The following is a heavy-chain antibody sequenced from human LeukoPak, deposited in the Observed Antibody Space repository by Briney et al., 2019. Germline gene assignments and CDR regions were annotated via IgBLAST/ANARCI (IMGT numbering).Heavy chain of an antibody. CDR3: AGSILTGYPNFDY. V-gene: IGHV3-48*04. CDR2: ISSSSSTI. CDR1: GFTFSSSS. J-gene: IGHJ4*02. Sequence: PGGSLRLSCAASGFTFSSSSMNWVRQAPGKGLEWVSYISSSSSTIYYADSVKGRLTISRDNAKNSLYLQMNSLRAEDTAVYYCAGSILTGYPNFDYWGQGTLVTVSS. D-gene: IGHD3-9*01.